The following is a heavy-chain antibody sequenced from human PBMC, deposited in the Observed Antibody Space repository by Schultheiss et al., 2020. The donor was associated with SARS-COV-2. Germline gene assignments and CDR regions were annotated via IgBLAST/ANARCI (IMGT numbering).Heavy chain of an antibody. CDR3: AKGDGHMIGDY. Sequence: GGSLRLSCAASGFTFSSYAMSRVRQAPGKGLEWVSAISGSGGSTYYADSLKGRFTISRDNSKNTLYLQMNSLRAEDTAVYYGAKGDGHMIGDYWGQGTLVTVSS. CDR2: ISGSGGST. J-gene: IGHJ4*02. D-gene: IGHD3-22*01. CDR1: GFTFSSYA. V-gene: IGHV3-23*01.